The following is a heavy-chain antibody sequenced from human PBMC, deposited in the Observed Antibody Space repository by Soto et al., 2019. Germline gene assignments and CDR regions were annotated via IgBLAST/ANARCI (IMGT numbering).Heavy chain of an antibody. CDR1: GGTFSSYA. D-gene: IGHD3-10*01. J-gene: IGHJ4*02. CDR3: ARDLRITMVRGVILRY. Sequence: ASVKVSCKASGGTFSSYAISWVRQAPGQGLEWMGGIIPIFGTANYAQKFQGRVTITADESTSTAYMELSSLRSEDTAVYYCARDLRITMVRGVILRYWGQGTLVTVSS. V-gene: IGHV1-69*13. CDR2: IIPIFGTA.